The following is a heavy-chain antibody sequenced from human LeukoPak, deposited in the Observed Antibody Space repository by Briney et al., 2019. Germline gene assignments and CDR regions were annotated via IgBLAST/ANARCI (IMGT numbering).Heavy chain of an antibody. CDR3: AKTVSGSHSYQGGDY. CDR2: ISGSGSNT. D-gene: IGHD3-16*02. Sequence: PGGSLRLSCAASGFTFSSHAMSWVRQAPGKGLEWVSAISGSGSNTYYADSVKGRFTMSRDNSKNTLHLQMNSLRAEDTAVYFCAKTVSGSHSYQGGDYWGQGTLVFVSS. V-gene: IGHV3-23*01. J-gene: IGHJ4*02. CDR1: GFTFSSHA.